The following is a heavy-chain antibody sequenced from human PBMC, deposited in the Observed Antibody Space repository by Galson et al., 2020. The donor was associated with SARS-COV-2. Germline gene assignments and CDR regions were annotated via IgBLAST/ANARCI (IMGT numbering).Heavy chain of an antibody. J-gene: IGHJ4*02. CDR2: INHSGST. CDR3: ARAKWLRFSVVELTKYYFDY. Sequence: SQASETLSLTCAVYGGSFSGYYWSWIRQPPGKGLEWIGEINHSGSTNYNPSLKSRVTISVDTSKNQFSLKLSSVTAADTAVYYCARAKWLRFSVVELTKYYFDYWGQGILVTVSS. CDR1: GGSFSGYY. V-gene: IGHV4-34*01. D-gene: IGHD5-12*01.